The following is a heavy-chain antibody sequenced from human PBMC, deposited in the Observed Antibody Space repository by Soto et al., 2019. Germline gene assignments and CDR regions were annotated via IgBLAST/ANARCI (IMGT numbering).Heavy chain of an antibody. J-gene: IGHJ4*02. CDR1: GFTFSSYA. CDR2: ISGSGGST. Sequence: PGVSLRLSWAASGFTFSSYAMSWVRQAPGKGLEWVSAISGSGGSTYYADSVKGRFTISRDNSKSTLYLQMNSLRAEDTAVYYCAKDATSSGWTWGYWGQGTLVTVSS. D-gene: IGHD6-19*01. V-gene: IGHV3-23*01. CDR3: AKDATSSGWTWGY.